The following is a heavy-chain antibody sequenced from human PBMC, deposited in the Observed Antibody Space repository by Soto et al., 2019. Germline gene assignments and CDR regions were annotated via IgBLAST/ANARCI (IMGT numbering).Heavy chain of an antibody. D-gene: IGHD1-20*01. J-gene: IGHJ4*02. CDR1: GFTFSTYF. V-gene: IGHV3-7*01. CDR2: IKPDGSER. CDR3: ASDLNWTNF. Sequence: EVQLVESGGGLVQPGGSLRLSCAASGFTFSTYFMTWVRQAPGKGLEWVATIKPDGSERWYVDSVKGRFTISRDNAKNSLYLEMNSLRAEDTAVYFCASDLNWTNFWGQGSLVAVSS.